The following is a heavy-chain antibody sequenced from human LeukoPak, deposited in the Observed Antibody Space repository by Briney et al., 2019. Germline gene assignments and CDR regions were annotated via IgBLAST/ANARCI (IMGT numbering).Heavy chain of an antibody. Sequence: SETLSLTCTVSGGSISSISYYWGWIRQPPGKGLEWIGSIYYSGSTYYNPSLKSRVTISVDTSKNQFSLKLSSVTAADTAVYYCARHGSRVMATIEDSWGQGTLVTVSS. CDR1: GGSISSISYY. D-gene: IGHD5-12*01. V-gene: IGHV4-39*07. J-gene: IGHJ4*02. CDR3: ARHGSRVMATIEDS. CDR2: IYYSGST.